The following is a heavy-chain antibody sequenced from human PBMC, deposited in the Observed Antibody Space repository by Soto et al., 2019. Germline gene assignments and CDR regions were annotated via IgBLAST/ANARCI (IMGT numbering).Heavy chain of an antibody. CDR1: GFSLSTSGVG. Sequence: QITLKESGPTLVKPTQTLTLTCTFSGFSLSTSGVGVGWIRQPPGKALEWVALIYWDDAKEYSPSLKSRLTTTKATSKNQLALTMPNMDPVDTATYYCAHKGGGDRILDYWGQGTLVTVSS. D-gene: IGHD3-16*01. CDR2: IYWDDAK. J-gene: IGHJ4*02. V-gene: IGHV2-5*02. CDR3: AHKGGGDRILDY.